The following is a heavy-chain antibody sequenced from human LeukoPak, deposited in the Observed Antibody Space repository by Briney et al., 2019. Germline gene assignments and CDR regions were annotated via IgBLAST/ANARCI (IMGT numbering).Heavy chain of an antibody. Sequence: GGFLRLSCAASGFTFSSYEMNWVHQAPGKGLEWVSYISSSGSTIYYRDSVKGRFTISRDNDKNSTYVQMNSLSDGDTPVYYCARDSGAWGQGTLVTVSS. D-gene: IGHD1-26*01. V-gene: IGHV3-48*03. CDR1: GFTFSSYE. J-gene: IGHJ5*02. CDR3: ARDSGA. CDR2: ISSSGSTI.